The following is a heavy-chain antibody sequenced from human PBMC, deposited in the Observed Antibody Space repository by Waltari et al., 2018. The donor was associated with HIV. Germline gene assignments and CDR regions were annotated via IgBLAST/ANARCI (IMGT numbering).Heavy chain of an antibody. CDR3: ARDAALFD. Sequence: EVQLVDSGGGLVPPGGDLRPSCAASGFTCSSSWMHWVSQAPGKGLVWVSRINGDGSSTDYADSVKGRFTISRDNAKNTLYLQVNTLRAEDTAVYFCARDAALFDWGQGTLVTVSS. V-gene: IGHV3-74*01. CDR2: INGDGSST. D-gene: IGHD3-10*02. CDR1: GFTCSSSW. J-gene: IGHJ4*02.